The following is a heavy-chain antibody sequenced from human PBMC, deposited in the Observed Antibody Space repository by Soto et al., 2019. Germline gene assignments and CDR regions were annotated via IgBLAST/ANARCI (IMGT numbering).Heavy chain of an antibody. D-gene: IGHD1-7*01. CDR2: ISAYNGNT. CDR3: ARVPPTIRGSKLPTEYFQH. CDR1: GYTFTSYG. V-gene: IGHV1-18*01. Sequence: QVQLVQSGAEVKKPGASVKVSCKASGYTFTSYGISWVRQAPGQGLEWMGWISAYNGNTNYAQKLQGRVTMTTDTSTSTAYLELRSLRSDDTAVYYCARVPPTIRGSKLPTEYFQHWGQGTLVTVSS. J-gene: IGHJ1*01.